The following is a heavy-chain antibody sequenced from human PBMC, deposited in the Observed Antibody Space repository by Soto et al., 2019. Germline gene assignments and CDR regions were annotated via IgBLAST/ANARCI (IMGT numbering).Heavy chain of an antibody. CDR3: ARGRVPSFLPSLDM. J-gene: IGHJ3*02. CDR1: GGSFSGYY. D-gene: IGHD2-2*01. CDR2: INHGGST. V-gene: IGHV4-34*02. Sequence: QMQLQQWGAGLLKPSETLSLSCSVSGGSFSGYYWTWIRQPPGKGLEWIGEINHGGSTNHNPSLRSRVTISVDTSNNQFSLQLRSVTAADTAVYFCARGRVPSFLPSLDMWGQGTVVIVSP.